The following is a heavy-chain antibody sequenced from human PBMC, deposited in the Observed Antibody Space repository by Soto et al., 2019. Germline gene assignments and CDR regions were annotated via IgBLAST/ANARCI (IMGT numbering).Heavy chain of an antibody. CDR2: INPGDSDT. CDR1: GYSFTTYW. V-gene: IGHV5-51*01. J-gene: IGHJ6*02. Sequence: GESLKISCKASGYSFTTYWIGWVRQMPGKGLEWMGIINPGDSDTRYSPPFQGQVTISADNSISTAYLQWSSLKASDTATYYCARHEQYYYYYYGMDVWGQGTTVTVSS. CDR3: ARHEQYYYYYYGMDV.